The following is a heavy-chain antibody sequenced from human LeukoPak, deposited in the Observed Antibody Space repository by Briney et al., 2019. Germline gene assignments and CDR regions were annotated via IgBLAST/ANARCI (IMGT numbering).Heavy chain of an antibody. D-gene: IGHD3-10*01. CDR3: ARSYGSGSYYDY. J-gene: IGHJ4*02. CDR1: GFTFSSYG. V-gene: IGHV3-33*01. CDR2: IWYDGSNK. Sequence: GRSLRLSCAASGFTFSSYGMHWVRQAPGKGLEWVAVIWYDGSNKYYADSVKGRFTISRDNSKNTLYLQMNSLRAEDTAVYYCARSYGSGSYYDYWGRGTLVTVSS.